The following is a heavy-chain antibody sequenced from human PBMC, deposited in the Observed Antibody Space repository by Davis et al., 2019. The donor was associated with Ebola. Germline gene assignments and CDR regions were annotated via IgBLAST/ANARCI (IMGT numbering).Heavy chain of an antibody. CDR1: GFTFDDYA. CDR3: AKGTVPHYYYGMDV. D-gene: IGHD2-2*01. J-gene: IGHJ6*02. CDR2: ISWNSGSI. V-gene: IGHV3-9*01. Sequence: SLKISCAASGFTFDDYAMHWVRQAPGKGLEWVSGISWNSGSIGYADSVKGRFTISRDNAKNSLYLQMNSLRAEDTALYYCAKGTVPHYYYGMDVWGQGTTVTVSS.